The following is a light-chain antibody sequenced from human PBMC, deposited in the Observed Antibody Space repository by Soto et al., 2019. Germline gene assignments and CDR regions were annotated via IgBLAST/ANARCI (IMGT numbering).Light chain of an antibody. CDR1: ESISTW. J-gene: IGKJ3*01. Sequence: DMQMTQSPSTLSASVGDRVTITCRASESISTWLAWYQQKPGQVPKLLIYDASTLQSGVPSRFSGRGSGTEFTLTIRSLQPDDFATYYCQNYHSYFGPGTQVEIK. V-gene: IGKV1-5*01. CDR3: QNYHSY. CDR2: DAS.